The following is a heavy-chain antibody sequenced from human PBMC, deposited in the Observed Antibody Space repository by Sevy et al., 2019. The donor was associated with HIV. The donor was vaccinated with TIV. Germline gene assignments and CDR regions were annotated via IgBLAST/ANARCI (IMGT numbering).Heavy chain of an antibody. V-gene: IGHV3-7*01. J-gene: IGHJ4*02. D-gene: IGHD6-6*01. CDR1: GFTFTTYW. Sequence: GGYLRLSCAASGFTFTTYWMTWVRQAPGKGLEWVANINQDGSKINYVDAVKGRFIISRDNAKKSLYVQMNSLRADDTAVYYCARVGIFEKSESQYRFMDYWDQGTLVTVSS. CDR3: ARVGIFEKSESQYRFMDY. CDR2: INQDGSKI.